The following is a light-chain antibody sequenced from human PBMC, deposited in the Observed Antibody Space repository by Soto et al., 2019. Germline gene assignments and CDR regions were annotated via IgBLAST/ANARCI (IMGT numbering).Light chain of an antibody. Sequence: QSALTQPASVSGSPGQSITISCTGTISDVGGYNYVSWYQQHPGEAPKIIIYDVSSRPSGVSYRFSGSKSGNTASLTISGLQSEDEADYYCSSYTSSTFGVFGTGTKLTVL. V-gene: IGLV2-14*03. J-gene: IGLJ1*01. CDR2: DVS. CDR3: SSYTSSTFGV. CDR1: ISDVGGYNY.